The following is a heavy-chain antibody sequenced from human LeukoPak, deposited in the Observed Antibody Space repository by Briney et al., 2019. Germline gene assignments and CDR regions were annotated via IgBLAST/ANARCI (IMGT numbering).Heavy chain of an antibody. V-gene: IGHV3-74*01. CDR1: GFDFSSNW. CDR2: IKGDGIST. J-gene: IGHJ4*02. D-gene: IGHD3-3*01. Sequence: PXXSLRLSCAASGFDFSSNWMHWVRHAPGQGLVWVSRIKGDGISTNYADSVKGRFTISRDIAKNTLYLQMNSLRAEDTGVYYCAKDHYWSIDYWGRGTLVTVSS. CDR3: AKDHYWSIDY.